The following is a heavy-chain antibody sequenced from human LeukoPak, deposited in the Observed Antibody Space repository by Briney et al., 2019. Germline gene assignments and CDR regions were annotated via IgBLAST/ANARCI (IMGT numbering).Heavy chain of an antibody. V-gene: IGHV4-39*07. Sequence: SETLSLTCTVSGGSISSSSYYWGWIRQPPGKGLEWIGSIYYSGSTYYNPSLKSRVTISVDTSKNQFSLKLSSVTAADTAVYYCAREMATIPFDYWGQGTLVTVSS. CDR1: GGSISSSSYY. CDR3: AREMATIPFDY. D-gene: IGHD5-24*01. J-gene: IGHJ4*02. CDR2: IYYSGST.